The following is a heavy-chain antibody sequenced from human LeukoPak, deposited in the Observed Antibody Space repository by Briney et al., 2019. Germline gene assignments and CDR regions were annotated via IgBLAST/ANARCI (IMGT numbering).Heavy chain of an antibody. D-gene: IGHD4-17*01. Sequence: GGSLRLSCAVSGFTFSNFWMSWVRQAPGRGLEWVANIHPEGNEKYHVESVKGRFTISRDNTKNLLFLQMNALRVEDTAVYYCAKDLRPDYWGQGTLVTVSS. CDR1: GFTFSNFW. CDR2: IHPEGNEK. CDR3: AKDLRPDY. J-gene: IGHJ4*02. V-gene: IGHV3-7*01.